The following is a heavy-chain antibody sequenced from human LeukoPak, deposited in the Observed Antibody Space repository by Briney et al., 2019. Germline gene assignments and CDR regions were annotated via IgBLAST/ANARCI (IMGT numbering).Heavy chain of an antibody. Sequence: ETLSLTCTVSGGSISSYYWSWIRQPPGKGLEWIGYIYYSGSTNYNPSLKSRVTISVDTSKNQYSLKLSSVTAADTAVYYCARGGSSSPWDYYYYMDVWGKGTTVTVSS. CDR1: GGSISSYY. J-gene: IGHJ6*03. CDR3: ARGGSSSPWDYYYYMDV. D-gene: IGHD6-6*01. CDR2: IYYSGST. V-gene: IGHV4-59*01.